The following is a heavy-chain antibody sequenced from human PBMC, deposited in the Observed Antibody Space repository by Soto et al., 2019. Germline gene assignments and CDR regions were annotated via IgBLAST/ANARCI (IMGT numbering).Heavy chain of an antibody. CDR1: GFTFSSHG. J-gene: IGHJ2*01. CDR2: IWYDGSNK. D-gene: IGHD4-17*01. V-gene: IGHV3-33*01. CDR3: ARADGAYGLYAL. Sequence: QVQLVESGGGVVQPGRSLRLSCAASGFTFSSHGMHWVRQAPGKGLEWVTAIWYDGSNKYYADSVKGRFTISRDNSKNTLYLQTNSLRDDDTAVYYCARADGAYGLYALWGRGTLVTVSS.